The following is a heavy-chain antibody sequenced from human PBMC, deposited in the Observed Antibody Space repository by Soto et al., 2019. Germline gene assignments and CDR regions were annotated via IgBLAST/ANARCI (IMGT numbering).Heavy chain of an antibody. D-gene: IGHD2-15*01. Sequence: GGALRLSCAVSAVTFSSRTMNWGRQAPGKGLDCVSSIISISSYIYYADSVKGRFTISRDNAKNSLYLQMNSLRAEDTAVYYCARDHSAGYCSGGSCLDAFDIWGQGTMVTVSS. J-gene: IGHJ3*02. CDR3: ARDHSAGYCSGGSCLDAFDI. CDR2: IISISSYI. CDR1: AVTFSSRT. V-gene: IGHV3-21*01.